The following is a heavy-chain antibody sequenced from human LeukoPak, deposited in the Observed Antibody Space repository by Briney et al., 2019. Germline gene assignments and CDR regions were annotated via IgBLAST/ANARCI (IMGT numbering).Heavy chain of an antibody. CDR1: GGSISSGSYY. Sequence: PSQSLSLTCTVSGGSISSGSYYWSWIRQPAGKGLEWIGRIYTSGSTNYNPSLKSRVTISVDTSKNQFSLKLSSVTAADTAVYYCASMVVAAIHGAYYFDYWGQGTLVTVSS. CDR3: ASMVVAAIHGAYYFDY. CDR2: IYTSGST. V-gene: IGHV4-61*02. D-gene: IGHD2-15*01. J-gene: IGHJ4*02.